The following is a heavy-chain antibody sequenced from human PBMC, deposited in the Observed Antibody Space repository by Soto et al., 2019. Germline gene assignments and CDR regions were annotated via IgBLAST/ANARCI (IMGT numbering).Heavy chain of an antibody. D-gene: IGHD3-22*01. V-gene: IGHV4-31*03. Sequence: SETLSLTCTVSGGSISSGGYYWSWIRQHPGKGLEWIGYIYYSGSTYYNPSLKSRVTISVDTSKNQFSLKLSSVTAADTAVYYCVRERKYYYDSSGYQDAFDIWGQGTMVTVSS. J-gene: IGHJ3*02. CDR1: GGSISSGGYY. CDR2: IYYSGST. CDR3: VRERKYYYDSSGYQDAFDI.